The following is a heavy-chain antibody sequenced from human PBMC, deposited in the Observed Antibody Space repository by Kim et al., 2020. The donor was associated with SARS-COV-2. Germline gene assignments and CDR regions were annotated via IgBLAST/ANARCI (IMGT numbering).Heavy chain of an antibody. J-gene: IGHJ4*02. CDR3: ARGVVYGAYTVGF. D-gene: IGHD4-17*01. V-gene: IGHV4-59*01. Sequence: SETLSLTCTVSGDSISPYFWSWIRQSPGQGLEWIGWMYYTGSSTYNPSLKSRVTMSVDTSKNLFSLTLKSVTAADTAVYYCARGVVYGAYTVGFWGQGALVTVSS. CDR1: GDSISPYF. CDR2: MYYTGSS.